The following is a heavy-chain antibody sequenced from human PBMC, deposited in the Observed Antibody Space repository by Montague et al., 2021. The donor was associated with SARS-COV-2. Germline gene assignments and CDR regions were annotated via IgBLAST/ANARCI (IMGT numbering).Heavy chain of an antibody. V-gene: IGHV4-59*01. CDR1: GATISSDY. Sequence: SETLSLTCTVSGATISSDYWSWIRQSPGKGLEWIGYMSYSGSATYNPSLESRVAISRDTSKNQFSLTLIPATAADTAIYYCARTSDPSNFDSTGYYGAFDVRGQGTTVIASS. CDR3: ARTSDPSNFDSTGYYGAFDV. J-gene: IGHJ3*01. CDR2: MSYSGSA. D-gene: IGHD3-22*01.